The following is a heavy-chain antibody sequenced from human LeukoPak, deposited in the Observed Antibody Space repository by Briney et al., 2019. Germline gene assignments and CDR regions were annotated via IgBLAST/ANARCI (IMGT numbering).Heavy chain of an antibody. CDR2: TSYDGSNK. Sequence: GGSLRLSCAASGFTFSSYAMHWVRQAPGKGLEWVAVTSYDGSNKYYADSVKGRFTISRDNSKNTLYLQMNSLRAEDTAVYYCANSYYDSSGYYNWFDPWGQGTLVTVSS. D-gene: IGHD3-22*01. CDR3: ANSYYDSSGYYNWFDP. CDR1: GFTFSSYA. J-gene: IGHJ5*02. V-gene: IGHV3-30*04.